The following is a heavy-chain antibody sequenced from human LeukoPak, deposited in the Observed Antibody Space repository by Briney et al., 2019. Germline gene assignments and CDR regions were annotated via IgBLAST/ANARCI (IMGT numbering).Heavy chain of an antibody. J-gene: IGHJ3*02. CDR1: GYTFASYD. Sequence: ASVKVSCKASGYTFASYDINWVRQATGQGLEWMGWMNPNSGNTGYAQKFQGRVTMTRATSISTAYMELSRLRSDDTAVYYCAREGQSGSYWGAFDIWGQGTMVTVSS. V-gene: IGHV1-8*02. CDR3: AREGQSGSYWGAFDI. CDR2: MNPNSGNT. D-gene: IGHD1-26*01.